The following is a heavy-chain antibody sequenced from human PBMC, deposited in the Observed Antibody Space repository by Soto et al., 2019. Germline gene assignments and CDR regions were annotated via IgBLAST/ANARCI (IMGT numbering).Heavy chain of an antibody. J-gene: IGHJ6*02. V-gene: IGHV3-74*01. CDR3: ARGWKDSSSWYYYYGMDV. D-gene: IGHD6-13*01. CDR2: INSDGSST. Sequence: GVLRLSCAASGFTFSSYWMHWVRQAPGKGLVWVSRINSDGSSTSYADSVKGRFTISRDNAKNTLYLQMNSLRAEDTAVYYCARGWKDSSSWYYYYGMDVWGQGTTVTVSS. CDR1: GFTFSSYW.